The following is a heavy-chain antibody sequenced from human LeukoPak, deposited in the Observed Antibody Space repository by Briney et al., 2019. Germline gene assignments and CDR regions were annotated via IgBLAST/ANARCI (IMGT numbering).Heavy chain of an antibody. J-gene: IGHJ3*02. Sequence: GGSLRLSCAASGFTFSSSWMSRVRQAPGKGLEWVANIKQDESEKYYVDSVKGRFTVSRDNAKNSLYLQMNSLRAEDTAVYYCARDPYDSSGYSFGAFDIWGQGTMVSVSS. D-gene: IGHD3-22*01. V-gene: IGHV3-7*01. CDR1: GFTFSSSW. CDR2: IKQDESEK. CDR3: ARDPYDSSGYSFGAFDI.